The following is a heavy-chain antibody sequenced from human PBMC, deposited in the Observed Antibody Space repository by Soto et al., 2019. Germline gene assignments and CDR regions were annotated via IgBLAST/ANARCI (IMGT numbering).Heavy chain of an antibody. CDR1: GGTFISYA. CDR2: IIPIFGTA. CDR3: AKEKAVPTLFDY. D-gene: IGHD6-19*01. Sequence: SVKVSCKASGGTFISYAMNWVRQAPGQGLEWMGVIIPIFGTANYAQKFQGRVTMTRDTSTSTVYMELSSLRAEDTAVYYCAKEKAVPTLFDYWGQGTLVTVSS. V-gene: IGHV1-69*06. J-gene: IGHJ4*02.